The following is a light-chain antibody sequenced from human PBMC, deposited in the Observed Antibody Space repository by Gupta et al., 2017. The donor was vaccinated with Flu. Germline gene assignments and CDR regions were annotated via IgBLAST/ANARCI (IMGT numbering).Light chain of an antibody. Sequence: SYVLTQPPSVSVAPVQTARITCGGNNIGVKSVHWYQQKPGQAPALVVYDNIDRPSGIPDRFSGSNSGSTATLTINRVEAGDEADYHCQVWDSRSDHVVFGGGTKLTVL. CDR3: QVWDSRSDHVV. CDR2: DNI. J-gene: IGLJ2*01. V-gene: IGLV3-21*02. CDR1: NIGVKS.